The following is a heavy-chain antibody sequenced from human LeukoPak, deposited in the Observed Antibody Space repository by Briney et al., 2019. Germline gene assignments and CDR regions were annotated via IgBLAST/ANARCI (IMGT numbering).Heavy chain of an antibody. J-gene: IGHJ3*02. Sequence: GGSLRLSCAASGFTFSSYSMNWVRQAPGKGLEWVSSISSSSSYIYYADSVKGRFTISRDNAKNSLYLQMNSLRAEDTAVYYCAKDRIVTTTAGAFDIWGQGTMVTVSS. CDR1: GFTFSSYS. CDR2: ISSSSSYI. V-gene: IGHV3-21*04. D-gene: IGHD1-26*01. CDR3: AKDRIVTTTAGAFDI.